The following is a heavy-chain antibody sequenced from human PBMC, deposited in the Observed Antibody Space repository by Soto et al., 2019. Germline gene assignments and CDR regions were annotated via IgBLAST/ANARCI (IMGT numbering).Heavy chain of an antibody. D-gene: IGHD3-3*01. V-gene: IGHV1-69*13. Sequence: SVKVSCKASGGTFSTHAIIWVRQAPGHGLEWMGGIIPISGTTYYTQKFQGRVTITADEPTSTAFMELRSLRPDDTAVYLCAREGILGLFDAYDLWGQGTMVTVSS. CDR1: GGTFSTHA. J-gene: IGHJ3*01. CDR2: IIPISGTT. CDR3: AREGILGLFDAYDL.